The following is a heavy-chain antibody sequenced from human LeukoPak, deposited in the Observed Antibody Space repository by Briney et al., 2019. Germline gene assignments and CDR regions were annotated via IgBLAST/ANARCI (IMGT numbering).Heavy chain of an antibody. CDR2: IYYSGST. V-gene: IGHV4-59*01. D-gene: IGHD3-16*01. J-gene: IGHJ4*02. CDR1: GGSISSYY. CDR3: ARGSGGYPYYFDY. Sequence: SETLSLTCTVSGGSISSYYWSWLRQPPGKGLEWIGYIYYSGSTNYNPSLKSRVTISVDTSKNQFSLKLSSVTAADTAVYYCARGSGGYPYYFDYWGQGTLVTVSS.